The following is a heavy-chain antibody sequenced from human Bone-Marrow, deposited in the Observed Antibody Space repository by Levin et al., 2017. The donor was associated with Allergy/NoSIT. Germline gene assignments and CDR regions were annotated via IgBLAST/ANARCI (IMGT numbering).Heavy chain of an antibody. D-gene: IGHD2/OR15-2a*01. V-gene: IGHV3-21*06. J-gene: IGHJ4*02. Sequence: AGGSLRLSCEASGFTFSSYYMNWVRQAPGKGLDWVSSISPSNSYMYYADSVSGRFTISRDNAKNSLSLQMDSLTAEDTAVYYCAAYSLSGVYWGQGALVTVSP. CDR2: ISPSNSYM. CDR3: AAYSLSGVY. CDR1: GFTFSSYY.